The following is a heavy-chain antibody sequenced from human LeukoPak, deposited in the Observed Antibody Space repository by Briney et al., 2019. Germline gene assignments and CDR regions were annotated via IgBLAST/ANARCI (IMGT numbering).Heavy chain of an antibody. Sequence: ASETLSLNCAVYGGSFSGYYWSRIRQPPGKGLEWIGEINHSGSTNYNPSLKSRVAISVDTSKNQFSLKLSSVTAADTAVYYCAREDGGNFLFDYWGQGTLVTVSS. D-gene: IGHD2-15*01. V-gene: IGHV4-34*01. CDR2: INHSGST. CDR1: GGSFSGYY. J-gene: IGHJ4*02. CDR3: AREDGGNFLFDY.